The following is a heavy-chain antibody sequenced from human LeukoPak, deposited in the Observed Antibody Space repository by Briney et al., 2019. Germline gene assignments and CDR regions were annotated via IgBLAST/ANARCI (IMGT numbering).Heavy chain of an antibody. J-gene: IGHJ6*02. CDR1: GFTFSDHD. V-gene: IGHV3-23*01. CDR2: IRGTGTTT. Sequence: AGSLRLSCAASGFTFSDHDMSWVRQAPGKGLEWVSAIRGTGTTTFYAASVKGRFTISRDNSKNTLYLQMNSLRAEDTAVYYFAKQHSSGPPTPGMDVWGQGTTVTVSS. D-gene: IGHD6-19*01. CDR3: AKQHSSGPPTPGMDV.